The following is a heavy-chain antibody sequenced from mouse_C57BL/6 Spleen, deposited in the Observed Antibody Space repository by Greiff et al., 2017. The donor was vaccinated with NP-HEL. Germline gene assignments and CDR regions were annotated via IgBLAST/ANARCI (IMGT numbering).Heavy chain of an antibody. CDR1: GYTFTDYN. D-gene: IGHD1-1*01. CDR2: INPNNGGT. CDR3: ARDYGGEDYFDY. J-gene: IGHJ2*01. V-gene: IGHV1-22*01. Sequence: VQLQQSGPELVKPGASVKMSCKASGYTFTDYNMHWVKQSHGKSLEWIGYINPNNGGTSYNQKFKGKATLTVNKSSSTAYMELRSLTSEDSAVYYCARDYGGEDYFDYWGQGTTLTVSS.